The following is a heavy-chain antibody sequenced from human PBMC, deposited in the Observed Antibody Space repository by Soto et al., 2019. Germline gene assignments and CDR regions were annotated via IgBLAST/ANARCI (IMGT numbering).Heavy chain of an antibody. V-gene: IGHV1-3*04. J-gene: IGHJ4*02. D-gene: IGHD3-16*01. Sequence: QVQLVQSGAEVKKPGASVQVSCKPSGYTFTTYAIHWVRQAPGQSLEWMAWIHTGNGNTKYSPRFQGRVTITRDTSSSTAYMELSSLRSEDTAVYSCAISLHLGESFDYWGQGSLVTVSS. CDR1: GYTFTTYA. CDR2: IHTGNGNT. CDR3: AISLHLGESFDY.